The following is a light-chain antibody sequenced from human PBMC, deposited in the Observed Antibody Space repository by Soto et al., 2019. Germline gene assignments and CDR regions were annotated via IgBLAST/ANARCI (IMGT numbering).Light chain of an antibody. CDR3: QKYDSAPAL. V-gene: IGKV1-27*01. J-gene: IGKJ1*01. CDR1: QGISTY. Sequence: DIQMTQSPSSLSASVGDRVTITCRASQGISTYLAWYQQKPGKVPKVLIYSASTLQSGVPSRFRGSGSGTDFTLTISSLQPEDVATYYRQKYDSAPALFGHGPKVDIK. CDR2: SAS.